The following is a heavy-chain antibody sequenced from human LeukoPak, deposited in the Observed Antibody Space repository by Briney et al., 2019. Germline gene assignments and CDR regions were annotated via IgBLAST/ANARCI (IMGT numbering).Heavy chain of an antibody. CDR1: GGTFSSYA. Sequence: SVKVSCKASGGTFSSYAISWVRQAPGQGLEWMGRITPIFGTANYAQKFQGRVTITTDESTSTAYMELSSLRSEDTAVYYCARAPDYYDSSGYYYVAFDIWGQGTMVTVSS. V-gene: IGHV1-69*05. D-gene: IGHD3-22*01. J-gene: IGHJ3*02. CDR2: ITPIFGTA. CDR3: ARAPDYYDSSGYYYVAFDI.